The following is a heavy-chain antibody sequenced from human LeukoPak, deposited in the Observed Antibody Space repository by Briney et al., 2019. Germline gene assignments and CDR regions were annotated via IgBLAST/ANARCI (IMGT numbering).Heavy chain of an antibody. D-gene: IGHD2-2*01. Sequence: SQTLSLTCTVSGGSISSGSYYWSWIRQPAGKGLERIGRIYTSGSTNYNPSLKSRVTISVDTSKNQFSLRLSSVTAADTAVYYCARTVVVPAAMDFDLWGRGTLVTVSS. CDR3: ARTVVVPAAMDFDL. CDR1: GGSISSGSYY. J-gene: IGHJ2*01. V-gene: IGHV4-61*02. CDR2: IYTSGST.